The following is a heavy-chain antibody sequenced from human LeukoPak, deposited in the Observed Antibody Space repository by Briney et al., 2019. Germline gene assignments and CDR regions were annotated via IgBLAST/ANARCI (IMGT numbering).Heavy chain of an antibody. CDR3: AREGGVSPAFDI. CDR2: INPSGGST. V-gene: IGHV1-46*01. CDR1: GYTFTSYY. Sequence: ASVKVSCKASGYTFTSYYMHWVRQAPGQGLEWMGIINPSGGSTSYTQKFQGRVTMTRDTPTSTVYMELSSLRSEDTAVYYCAREGGVSPAFDIWGQGTMVTVSS. D-gene: IGHD6-6*01. J-gene: IGHJ3*02.